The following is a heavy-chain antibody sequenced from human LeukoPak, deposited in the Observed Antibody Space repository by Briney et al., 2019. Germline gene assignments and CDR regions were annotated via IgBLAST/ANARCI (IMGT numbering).Heavy chain of an antibody. V-gene: IGHV3-23*01. D-gene: IGHD6-13*01. CDR1: GFTFSSYD. Sequence: GGSLRLSCAASGFTFSSYDMNWVRQAPGKGLEWVSTISAGGSHTYYADSVKGRFTISRDNSKNTLSLQMNSLRAEDTAVYYCAKKGPDSSSWYKYFDPWGQGVLVTVS. J-gene: IGHJ5*02. CDR3: AKKGPDSSSWYKYFDP. CDR2: ISAGGSHT.